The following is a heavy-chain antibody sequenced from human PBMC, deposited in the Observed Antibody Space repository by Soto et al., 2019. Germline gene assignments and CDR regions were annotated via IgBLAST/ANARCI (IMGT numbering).Heavy chain of an antibody. CDR2: ISAYNGNT. J-gene: IGHJ3*02. D-gene: IGHD2-15*01. V-gene: IGHV1-18*01. CDR3: ARARYCSGGSCLPYDAFDI. CDR1: GYTFTSYG. Sequence: ASVKVSCKASGYTFTSYGISWVRQAPGQGLEWMGWISAYNGNTNYAQKLQGRVTMTTDTSTSTAYMELRSLRSDDTAVYYCARARYCSGGSCLPYDAFDIWGQGTMVTVSS.